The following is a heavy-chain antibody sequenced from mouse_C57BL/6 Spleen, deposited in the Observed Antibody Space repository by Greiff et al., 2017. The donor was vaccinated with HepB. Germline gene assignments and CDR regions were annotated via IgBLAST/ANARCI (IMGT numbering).Heavy chain of an antibody. CDR3: AKYYGVEAWFAY. D-gene: IGHD1-1*01. V-gene: IGHV14-2*01. CDR2: IDPEDGET. Sequence: EVHLVESGAELVKPGASVKLSCTASGFNIKDYYMHWVKQRTEQGLEWIGRIDPEDGETKYAPKFQGKATITADTSSNTAYLQLSSLTSEDTAVYYCAKYYGVEAWFAYWGQGTLVTVSA. J-gene: IGHJ3*01. CDR1: GFNIKDYY.